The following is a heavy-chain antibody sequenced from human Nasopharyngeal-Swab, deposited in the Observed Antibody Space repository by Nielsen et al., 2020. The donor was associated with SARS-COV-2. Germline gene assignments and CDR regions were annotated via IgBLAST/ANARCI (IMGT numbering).Heavy chain of an antibody. V-gene: IGHV4-39*07. CDR1: GGSISSSSYY. D-gene: IGHD3-22*01. CDR3: ARAYYDSSGYYYYYYYYYMDV. Sequence: SETLSLTCTVSGGSISSSSYYWGWIRQPPGKGLEWIGSIYYSGSTYYNPSLKSRVTISVDTSKNQFSLKLSSVTAADTAVYYCARAYYDSSGYYYYYYYYYMDVWGKGTTVTVSS. CDR2: IYYSGST. J-gene: IGHJ6*03.